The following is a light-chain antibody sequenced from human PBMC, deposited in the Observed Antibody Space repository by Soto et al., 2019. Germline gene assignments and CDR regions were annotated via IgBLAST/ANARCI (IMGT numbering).Light chain of an antibody. CDR2: AAS. CDR3: QQYYSYPPT. J-gene: IGKJ1*01. CDR1: RGISSY. Sequence: AIRMTQSPSSLSASTGDRVTITCRASRGISSYLAWYQQKPGKAPKLLIYAASTLQSGVPSRFSGSASGTDFTLTISCLQAEAFATYSCQQYYSYPPTFGQGTKVDSK. V-gene: IGKV1-8*01.